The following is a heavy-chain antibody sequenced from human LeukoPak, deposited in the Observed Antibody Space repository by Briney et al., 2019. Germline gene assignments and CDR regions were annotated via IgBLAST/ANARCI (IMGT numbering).Heavy chain of an antibody. D-gene: IGHD6-19*01. CDR1: GGPISSYY. CDR2: IYTSGST. CDR3: ARGYSSGWPIDY. J-gene: IGHJ4*02. V-gene: IGHV4-4*07. Sequence: SETLSLTCTVSGGPISSYYLSWIRQPAGKGLEWIGRIYTSGSTNYKPAPKSRVTMSVDTSKNQFSLKLSSVTAADTAVYYCARGYSSGWPIDYWGQGTLVTVSS.